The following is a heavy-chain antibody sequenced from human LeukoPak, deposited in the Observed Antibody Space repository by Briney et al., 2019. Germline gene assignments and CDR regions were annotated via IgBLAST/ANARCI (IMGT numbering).Heavy chain of an antibody. CDR3: ARDYYSGTYAH. V-gene: IGHV1-2*06. D-gene: IGHD1-26*01. Sequence: ASVKVSCKTSGYTFNSYGISWVRQAPGQGLEWVGRINPNNRGTYFAQKFQGRVTMTTDASISTVYMELSSLTSDDTAVYYCARDYYSGTYAHWGQGTLVTVSS. CDR2: INPNNRGT. CDR1: GYTFNSYG. J-gene: IGHJ4*02.